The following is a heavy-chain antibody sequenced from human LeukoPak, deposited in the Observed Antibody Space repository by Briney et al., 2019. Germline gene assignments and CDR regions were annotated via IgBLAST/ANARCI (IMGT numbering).Heavy chain of an antibody. V-gene: IGHV1-2*02. D-gene: IGHD7-27*01. J-gene: IGHJ4*02. CDR2: INPNTGDI. CDR1: GYTFTGYY. Sequence: GASVKVSCKASGYTFTGYYMHWVRQAPGQGLEWMGWINPNTGDISYAQKFQGRVTMTRDMSINTAYMELSRLRFDDTAVYYCARDLHWGPDYWGQGTLVTVSS. CDR3: ARDLHWGPDY.